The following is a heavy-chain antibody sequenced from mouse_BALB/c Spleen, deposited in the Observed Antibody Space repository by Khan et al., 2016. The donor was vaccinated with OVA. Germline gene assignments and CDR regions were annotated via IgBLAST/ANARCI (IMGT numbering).Heavy chain of an antibody. J-gene: IGHJ4*01. D-gene: IGHD1-2*01. CDR1: GYTFTSNT. CDR2: FNPSSGYT. V-gene: IGHV1-4*01. Sequence: QVQLQQSGAEPARSGASVKMSCKASGYTFTSNTMHWVKQRPGQGLEWIGYFNPSSGYTNYNQKFNDKATLTADKSSSTAYMQMSSLTSEDSAVYYCARRTTAYAMDYWGQGTSGTVSS. CDR3: ARRTTAYAMDY.